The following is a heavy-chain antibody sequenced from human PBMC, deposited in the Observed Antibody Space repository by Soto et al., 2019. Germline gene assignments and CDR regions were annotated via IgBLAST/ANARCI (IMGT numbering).Heavy chain of an antibody. Sequence: QVQLQGSGPGLVKPSQTLSLTCTVSGGSISSGDYYWSWIRQPPGKGLAWIGYIYYSGSTYYNPSLKSRVTISVDTSKNQFSLKLSSVTAADTAVYYCARDRRNTMVRGARSWFAPWGQGTLVTVSS. CDR1: GGSISSGDYY. D-gene: IGHD3-10*01. V-gene: IGHV4-30-4*01. CDR3: ARDRRNTMVRGARSWFAP. J-gene: IGHJ5*02. CDR2: IYYSGST.